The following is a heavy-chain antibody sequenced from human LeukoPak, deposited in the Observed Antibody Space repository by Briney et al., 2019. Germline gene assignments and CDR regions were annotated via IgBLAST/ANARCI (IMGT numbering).Heavy chain of an antibody. Sequence: ASVKVSCKASGYTFTCFGINWVRQAPGQGLEWMGWISGYNGNTNYAQKFQGRVTMTTDTSTSTAYMELRSLRSDDTAVYYCARDAGWTYYFDYWGQGTLVTVSS. CDR1: GYTFTCFG. D-gene: IGHD3/OR15-3a*01. CDR2: ISGYNGNT. CDR3: ARDAGWTYYFDY. J-gene: IGHJ4*02. V-gene: IGHV1-18*04.